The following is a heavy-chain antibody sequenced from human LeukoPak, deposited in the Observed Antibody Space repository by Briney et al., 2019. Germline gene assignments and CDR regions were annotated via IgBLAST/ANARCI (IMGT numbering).Heavy chain of an antibody. Sequence: GGSLRLSCAASGFTFSSYWMSWVRQAPGKGLEWVANIKQDGSEKYYVDSVKGRFTISRDNAKNSLYLQMNSLRAEDTAVYYCARDLPPGLRLDAFDIWGQGTMVTVSS. V-gene: IGHV3-7*01. D-gene: IGHD3-3*01. J-gene: IGHJ3*02. CDR2: IKQDGSEK. CDR3: ARDLPPGLRLDAFDI. CDR1: GFTFSSYW.